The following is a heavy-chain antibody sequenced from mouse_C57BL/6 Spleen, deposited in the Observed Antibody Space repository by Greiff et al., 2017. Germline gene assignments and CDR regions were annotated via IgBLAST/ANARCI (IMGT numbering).Heavy chain of an antibody. CDR3: ARAGGTTVVATPYWYFDV. V-gene: IGHV1-53*01. CDR2: INPSNGGT. Sequence: VQLQQPGTELVKPGASVKLSCKASGYTFTSYWMHWVKQRPGQGLEWIGNINPSNGGTNYNEKFKSKATLTVDKSSSTAYMQHSSLTSEDSAVYYCARAGGTTVVATPYWYFDVWGTGTTVTVSS. J-gene: IGHJ1*03. D-gene: IGHD1-1*01. CDR1: GYTFTSYW.